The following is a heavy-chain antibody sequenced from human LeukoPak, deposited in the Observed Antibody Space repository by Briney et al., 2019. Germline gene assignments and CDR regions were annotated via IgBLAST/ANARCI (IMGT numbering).Heavy chain of an antibody. CDR1: GFTFSSYA. V-gene: IGHV3-23*01. D-gene: IGHD1-20*01. CDR2: ISGSGGST. J-gene: IGHJ4*02. Sequence: PGGSLRLSCAASGFTFSSYAMSWVRQAPGKGLEWVSAISGSGGSTYYADSVKGRFTISRDNSKNTLYLQMNSLRAEDTAVYYCAKVRRETRITGTKDYYFDYWGQGTLVTVSS. CDR3: AKVRRETRITGTKDYYFDY.